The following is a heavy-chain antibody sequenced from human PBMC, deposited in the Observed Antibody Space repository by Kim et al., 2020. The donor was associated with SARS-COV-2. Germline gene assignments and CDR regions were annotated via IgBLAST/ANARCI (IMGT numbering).Heavy chain of an antibody. CDR3: VRSVQWGLDY. Sequence: GGSLRPSCAASGFRFSDYTMHWVRQAPGKGLMWVSRIISSGTTTTYADSVRGRFTISRDNAKYTLHLQMNSLGTEDTAVYYCVRSVQWGLDYWGQGILVTVSS. CDR1: GFRFSDYT. CDR2: IISSGTTT. J-gene: IGHJ1*01. D-gene: IGHD1-26*01. V-gene: IGHV3-74*01.